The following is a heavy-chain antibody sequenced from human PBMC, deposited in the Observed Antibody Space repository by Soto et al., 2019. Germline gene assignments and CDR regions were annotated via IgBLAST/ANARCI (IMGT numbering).Heavy chain of an antibody. V-gene: IGHV1-24*01. CDR3: ATPTYPHSYGYGKSQHGYFDY. D-gene: IGHD5-18*01. CDR2: FDPEDGET. J-gene: IGHJ4*02. Sequence: RQAPGKGLEWMGGFDPEDGETIYAQKFQGRVTMTEDTSTDTAYMELSSLRSEDTAVYYCATPTYPHSYGYGKSQHGYFDYWSQGTLVTVSS.